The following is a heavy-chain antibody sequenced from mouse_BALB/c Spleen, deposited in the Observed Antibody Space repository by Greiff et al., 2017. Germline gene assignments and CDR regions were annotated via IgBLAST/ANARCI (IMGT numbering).Heavy chain of an antibody. CDR2: ISSGGSYT. D-gene: IGHD2-14*01. CDR3: ARHHRYDDAMDY. J-gene: IGHJ4*01. V-gene: IGHV5-6*01. Sequence: DVHLVESGGDLVKPGGSLKLSCAASGFTFSSYGMSWVRQTPDKRLEWVATISSGGSYTYYPDSVKGRFTISRDNAKNTLYLQMSSLKSEDTAMYYCARHHRYDDAMDYWGQGTSVTVSS. CDR1: GFTFSSYG.